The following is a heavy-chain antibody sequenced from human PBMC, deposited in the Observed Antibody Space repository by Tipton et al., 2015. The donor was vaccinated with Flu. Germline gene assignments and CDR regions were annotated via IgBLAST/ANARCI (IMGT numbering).Heavy chain of an antibody. D-gene: IGHD4-23*01. J-gene: IGHJ4*02. CDR3: ARVGVVTPFDY. Sequence: TLSLTCTVSGGSISSSSYYWGWIRQPPGKGLKWIGSIYYSGSTYYNPSLKSRVTISVDTSKNQFSLKLSSVTAADTAVYYCARVGVVTPFDYWGQGTLVTVSS. CDR2: IYYSGST. CDR1: GGSISSSSYY. V-gene: IGHV4-39*07.